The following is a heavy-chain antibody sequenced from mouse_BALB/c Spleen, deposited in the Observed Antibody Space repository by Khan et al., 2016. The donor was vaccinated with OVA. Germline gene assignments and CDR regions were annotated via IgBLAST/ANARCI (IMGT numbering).Heavy chain of an antibody. CDR2: IWGDGST. CDR3: ARAYYGNYREAMEY. Sequence: QVQLKQSGPGLVAPSQSLSITCTVSGFSLTGYGVNWVRQPPGKGLEWLGMIWGDGSTDYNSALKSRLSISKDNSKSQVFLKMNSLQTDDTAMYYCARAYYGNYREAMEYWGQGTSVTVSS. J-gene: IGHJ4*01. D-gene: IGHD2-10*01. CDR1: GFSLTGYG. V-gene: IGHV2-6-7*01.